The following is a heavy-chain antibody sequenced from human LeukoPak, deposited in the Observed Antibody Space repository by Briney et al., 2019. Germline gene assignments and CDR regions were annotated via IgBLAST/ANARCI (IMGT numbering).Heavy chain of an antibody. J-gene: IGHJ4*02. D-gene: IGHD2-15*01. CDR1: GFTFSSFE. Sequence: GGSLRLSCAASGFTFSSFEMNWVRQAPGRGLEWLSHISTSGGTKYYADSVKGRFTISRDNAENSVYLQMSGLTAEDTAVYYCAKSSLVTPYDYWGQGTLVSVSS. V-gene: IGHV3-48*03. CDR3: AKSSLVTPYDY. CDR2: ISTSGGTK.